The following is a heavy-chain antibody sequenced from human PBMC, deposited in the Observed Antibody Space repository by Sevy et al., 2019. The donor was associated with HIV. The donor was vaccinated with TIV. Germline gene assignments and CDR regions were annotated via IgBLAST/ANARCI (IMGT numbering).Heavy chain of an antibody. CDR2: ISAYNGNT. D-gene: IGHD3-22*01. J-gene: IGHJ4*02. V-gene: IGHV1-18*01. CDR3: ARDLYAYYYDSSGPSAANY. CDR1: GYTFTSYG. Sequence: ASVKVSCKASGYTFTSYGISWVRQAPGQGLEWMGWISAYNGNTNYAQKLQGRVTMTTDTSTSTAYMELRSLRSDDTAVYYCARDLYAYYYDSSGPSAANYWGQGTLVTVSS.